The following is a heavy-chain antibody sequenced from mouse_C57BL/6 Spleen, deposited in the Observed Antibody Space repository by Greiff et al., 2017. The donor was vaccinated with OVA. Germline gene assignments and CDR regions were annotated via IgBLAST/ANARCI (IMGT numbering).Heavy chain of an antibody. J-gene: IGHJ3*01. CDR1: GYAFSSYW. CDR3: ARPTAQASWFAY. V-gene: IGHV1-80*01. Sequence: VKLMESGAELVKPGASVKISCKASGYAFSSYWMNWVKQRPGKGLEWIGQIYPGDGDTNYNGKFKGKATLTADKSSSTAYMQLSSLTSEDSAVYFCARPTAQASWFAYWGQGTLVTVSA. D-gene: IGHD3-2*02. CDR2: IYPGDGDT.